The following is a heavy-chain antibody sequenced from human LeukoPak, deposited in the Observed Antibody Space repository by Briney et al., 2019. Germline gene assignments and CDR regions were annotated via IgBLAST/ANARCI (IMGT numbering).Heavy chain of an antibody. Sequence: SQTLSLTCTVSGGSISSGGYYWSWIRQHPGKGLEWIGYIYYSGSTYYNPSPKSRVTISVDTSKNQFSLKLSSVTAADTAVYYCARDYGYSSSWSRYNWFDPWAREPWSPSPQ. CDR2: IYYSGST. CDR3: ARDYGYSSSWSRYNWFDP. CDR1: GGSISSGGYY. J-gene: IGHJ5*02. D-gene: IGHD6-13*01. V-gene: IGHV4-31*03.